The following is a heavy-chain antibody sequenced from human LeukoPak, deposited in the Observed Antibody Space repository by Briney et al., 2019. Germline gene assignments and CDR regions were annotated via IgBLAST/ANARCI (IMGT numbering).Heavy chain of an antibody. J-gene: IGHJ3*01. CDR2: MYYSGST. Sequence: SETLSLTCTVSGGSISGFHWSWIRQPPGKGLELIGSMYYSGSTTYNPSLKSRVTTSADTTNNQFSLTLTSLTAADTAVYYCARHLPFSVTGGDDAFDVWGPGTRVTVS. V-gene: IGHV4-59*08. CDR3: ARHLPFSVTGGDDAFDV. D-gene: IGHD3-16*01. CDR1: GGSISGFH.